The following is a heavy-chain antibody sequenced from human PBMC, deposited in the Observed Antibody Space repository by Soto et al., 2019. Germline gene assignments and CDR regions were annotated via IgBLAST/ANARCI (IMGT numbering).Heavy chain of an antibody. D-gene: IGHD3-16*02. Sequence: ASVKVSCKVSGYTLTELSIHWVRQAPGKGLEWMGGFDPEDGETIYAQKFQGRVTMTEDTSTDTAYMELSSLRSEDTAVYYCATSYVSMIMFGGVIGSFDPWGQGTLVTVA. J-gene: IGHJ5*02. CDR2: FDPEDGET. CDR1: GYTLTELS. V-gene: IGHV1-24*01. CDR3: ATSYVSMIMFGGVIGSFDP.